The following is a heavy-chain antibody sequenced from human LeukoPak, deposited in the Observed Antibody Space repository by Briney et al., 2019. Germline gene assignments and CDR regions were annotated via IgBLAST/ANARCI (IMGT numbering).Heavy chain of an antibody. D-gene: IGHD6-13*01. Sequence: PSETLSLTCAVSGGSISSGGYSWSWIRQPPGKGLEGIGYIYHSGSTYYNPSLKSRVTISVDRSKNQFSLKLSSVTAADTAVYYCARALYSSSWFPFDYWGQGTLVTVSS. J-gene: IGHJ4*02. CDR3: ARALYSSSWFPFDY. V-gene: IGHV4-30-2*01. CDR1: GGSISSGGYS. CDR2: IYHSGST.